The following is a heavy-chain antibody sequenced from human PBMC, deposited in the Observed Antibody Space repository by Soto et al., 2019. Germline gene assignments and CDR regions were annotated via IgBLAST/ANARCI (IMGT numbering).Heavy chain of an antibody. CDR3: ARDLATRFPTCFDY. CDR2: INAGNGNT. J-gene: IGHJ4*02. CDR1: GYTFTSYA. D-gene: IGHD3-10*01. V-gene: IGHV1-3*01. Sequence: ASVKVSCKASGYTFTSYAMHWVRQAPGQRLEWMGWINAGNGNTKYSQKFQGRVTITRDTSASTAYKELSSLRSEDTAVYYCARDLATRFPTCFDYWGQGTLVTVSS.